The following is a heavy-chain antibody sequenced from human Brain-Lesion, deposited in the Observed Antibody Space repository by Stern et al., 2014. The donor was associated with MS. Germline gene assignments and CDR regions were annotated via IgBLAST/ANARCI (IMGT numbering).Heavy chain of an antibody. D-gene: IGHD1-26*01. CDR1: GGSISSSTYY. CDR2: IYFSGFT. CDR3: ARHDSVPRPSQLYSARDRGPGYFDY. V-gene: IGHV4-39*01. Sequence: VQLQQWGPGLVKPSETLSLTCTVSGGSISSSTYYWAWIRQPPGKGLGWIGTIYFSGFTYYNPSLKSRVTISVDMSKNQFSLKLSSVTAADTAIYYCARHDSVPRPSQLYSARDRGPGYFDYWGQGTLGTVSS. J-gene: IGHJ4*02.